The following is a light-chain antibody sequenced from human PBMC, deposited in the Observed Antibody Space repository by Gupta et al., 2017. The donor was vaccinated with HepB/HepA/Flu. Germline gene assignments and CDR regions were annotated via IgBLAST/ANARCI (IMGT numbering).Light chain of an antibody. Sequence: DVVMTQSPLSLPVTLGQPASISCRSSQSLVSSSGYIYFNWFHQRPGQSPRRLIYAVSDRDSGVPDRFSGSVSGTNFTLKISRVEAEDVGVYYCMQGKYWPRSFGQGTKMEIK. J-gene: IGKJ2*03. CDR3: MQGKYWPRS. CDR1: QSLVSSSGYIY. CDR2: AVS. V-gene: IGKV2-30*01.